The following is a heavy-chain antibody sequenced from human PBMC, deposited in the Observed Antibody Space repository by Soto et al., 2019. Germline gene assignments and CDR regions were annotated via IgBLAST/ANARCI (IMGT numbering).Heavy chain of an antibody. CDR1: GGSFSGYY. D-gene: IGHD6-13*01. J-gene: IGHJ4*02. CDR2: INHSGST. V-gene: IGHV4-34*01. Sequence: QVQLQQWGAGLLKPSETLSLTCAVYGGSFSGYYWSWIRQPPGKGLEWIGEINHSGSTNYNPSLKRRVTISVDTSKNQFSLKLSSVTAADTAVYYCARDPYSSSKYWGQGTLVTVSS. CDR3: ARDPYSSSKY.